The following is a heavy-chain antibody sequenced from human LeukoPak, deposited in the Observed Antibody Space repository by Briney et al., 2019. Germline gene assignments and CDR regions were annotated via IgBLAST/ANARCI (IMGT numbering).Heavy chain of an antibody. CDR2: IYSGGST. Sequence: PGGSLRLSCAASGFTVSSIYMSWVRQAPGKGLEWVSVIYSGGSTYYADSVRGRFTISRDNSKNTLYLQMNSLRGEDTAVYYCAKPAAADAFDIWGQGTMVTVSS. CDR3: AKPAAADAFDI. J-gene: IGHJ3*02. D-gene: IGHD6-13*01. V-gene: IGHV3-53*05. CDR1: GFTVSSIY.